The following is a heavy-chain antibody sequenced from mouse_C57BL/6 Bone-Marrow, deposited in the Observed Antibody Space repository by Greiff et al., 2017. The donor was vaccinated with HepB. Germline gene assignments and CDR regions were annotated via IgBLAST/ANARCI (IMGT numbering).Heavy chain of an antibody. CDR1: GFTFSSYA. Sequence: EVQGVESGGGLVKPGGSLKLSCAASGFTFSSYAMSWVRQTPEKRLEWVATISDGGSYTYYPDNVKGRFTISRDNAKNNLYLQMSHLKSEDTAMYYCARVLTGTPFAYWGQGTLVTVSA. J-gene: IGHJ3*01. V-gene: IGHV5-4*01. D-gene: IGHD4-1*01. CDR3: ARVLTGTPFAY. CDR2: ISDGGSYT.